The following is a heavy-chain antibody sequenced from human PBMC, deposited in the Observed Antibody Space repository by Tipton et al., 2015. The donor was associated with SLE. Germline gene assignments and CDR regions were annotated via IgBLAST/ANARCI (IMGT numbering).Heavy chain of an antibody. V-gene: IGHV4-31*03. CDR3: ARDTAHYGSGDGAFDI. CDR1: GGSISSGGYY. D-gene: IGHD3-10*01. CDR2: IYYSGST. Sequence: TLSLTCTVSGGSISSGGYYWSWIRQHPGKGLEWIGYIYYSGSTYYNPSLKSRVTISVDTSKNQFSLKLTSVTAADTAVYYYARDTAHYGSGDGAFDIWGQGTMVTVSS. J-gene: IGHJ3*02.